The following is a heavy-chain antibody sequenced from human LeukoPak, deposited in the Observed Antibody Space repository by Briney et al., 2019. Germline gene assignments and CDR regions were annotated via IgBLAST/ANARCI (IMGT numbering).Heavy chain of an antibody. V-gene: IGHV1-2*02. CDR3: ARAAWLRRIDYYYRMDV. J-gene: IGHJ6*02. CDR2: INPNSGGT. D-gene: IGHD5-12*01. Sequence: ASVKVSCKASGYTFTGYYMHWVRQAPGQGLEWMGWINPNSGGTNYAQKFQGRVTMTRDTSISAAYMELSRLRSDDTAVYYCARAAWLRRIDYYYRMDVWGQGTTVTVS. CDR1: GYTFTGYY.